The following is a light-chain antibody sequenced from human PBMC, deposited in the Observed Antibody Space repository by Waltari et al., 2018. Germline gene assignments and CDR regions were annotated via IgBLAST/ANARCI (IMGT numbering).Light chain of an antibody. V-gene: IGLV1-44*01. CDR1: SDNVGSYA. CDR3: ATWDYRLGGGV. J-gene: IGLJ3*02. Sequence: QSALTQEASVSGTVGQKVTLSCTGNSDNVGSYAVGWYQQISHGAPKPVMLGNSRPSGIPGRFSASKSGTTASLTISGLQPEDEADYCCATWDYRLGGGVFGGGTKLTVL. CDR2: GNS.